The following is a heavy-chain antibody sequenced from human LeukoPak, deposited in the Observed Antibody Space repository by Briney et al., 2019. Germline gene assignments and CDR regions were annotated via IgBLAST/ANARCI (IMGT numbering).Heavy chain of an antibody. Sequence: PGGSLRLSCAAYGFTLDDYAMHWVRQAPGKGLEWVSSISWNSGSIGYADSVKGRFTISRDNAKNTLYLQMNSLRAEDTAVYYCARDPGLRDWGQGTLVTVSS. CDR2: ISWNSGSI. V-gene: IGHV3-9*01. CDR1: GFTLDDYA. J-gene: IGHJ4*02. CDR3: ARDPGLRD. D-gene: IGHD5-12*01.